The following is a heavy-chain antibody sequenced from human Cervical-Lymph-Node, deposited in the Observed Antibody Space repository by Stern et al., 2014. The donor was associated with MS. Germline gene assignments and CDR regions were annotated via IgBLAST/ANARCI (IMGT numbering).Heavy chain of an antibody. J-gene: IGHJ3*02. CDR3: ARQATAMADAFDI. D-gene: IGHD5-18*01. CDR2: IYYSGST. Sequence: QLQLQESGPGLVKPSETLSLTCTVSGGSISSSSYYWGWIRQPPGKGLEWIGSIYYSGSTYYNPSLKSPVTISVYTSKNQLPLKLSLVTAADTAVYYCARQATAMADAFDIWGQGTMVTVSS. CDR1: GGSISSSSYY. V-gene: IGHV4-39*01.